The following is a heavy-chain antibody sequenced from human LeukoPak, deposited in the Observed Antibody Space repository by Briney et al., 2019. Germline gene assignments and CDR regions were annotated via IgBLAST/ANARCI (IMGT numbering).Heavy chain of an antibody. CDR1: GFTFSSYS. Sequence: PGGSLRLSCAASGFTFSSYSMNWVRQAPGKGLEWVSSISSSSSYIYYADSVKGRFTISRDNAKNSLYLQMNSLRAEDTAVYYCARDPYCSSTSRQVSHQNWFDPWGQGTLVTVSS. V-gene: IGHV3-21*01. J-gene: IGHJ5*02. CDR2: ISSSSSYI. D-gene: IGHD2-2*01. CDR3: ARDPYCSSTSRQVSHQNWFDP.